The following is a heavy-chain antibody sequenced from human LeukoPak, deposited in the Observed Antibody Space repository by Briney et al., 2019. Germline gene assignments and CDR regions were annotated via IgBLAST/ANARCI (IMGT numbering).Heavy chain of an antibody. J-gene: IGHJ6*02. V-gene: IGHV3-23*01. D-gene: IGHD3-3*01. CDR2: ISGSGGST. Sequence: PGGSLRLSCAASGFTFSSYAMSWVRQAPGKGLEWVSAISGSGGSTSYAQKFQGRVTMTRDTSTSTVYMELSSLRSEDTAVYYCEAQDFWSGYDPPRDVWGQGTTVTVSS. CDR1: GFTFSSYA. CDR3: EAQDFWSGYDPPRDV.